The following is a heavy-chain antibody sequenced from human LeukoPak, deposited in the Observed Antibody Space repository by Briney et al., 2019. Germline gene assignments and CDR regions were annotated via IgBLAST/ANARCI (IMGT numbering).Heavy chain of an antibody. CDR1: GGSISSGGYY. Sequence: SETLSLTCTVSGGSISSGGYYWSWIRQHPGKGLEWTGYIYYSGSTYYNPSLKSRVTISVDTSKNQFSLKLSSVTAADTAVYYCARVLYCNGGSCYHFDYWGQGTLVTVSS. CDR2: IYYSGST. V-gene: IGHV4-31*03. D-gene: IGHD2-15*01. J-gene: IGHJ4*02. CDR3: ARVLYCNGGSCYHFDY.